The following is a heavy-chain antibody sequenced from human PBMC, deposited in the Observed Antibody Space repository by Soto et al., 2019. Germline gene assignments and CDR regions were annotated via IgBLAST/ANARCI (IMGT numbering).Heavy chain of an antibody. CDR3: ARDLGGWPDY. J-gene: IGHJ4*02. CDR2: INAGNGNT. CDR1: GYTFTSSG. V-gene: IGHV1-3*01. D-gene: IGHD2-15*01. Sequence: ASVKVSCKASGYTFTSSGFSWVRQAPGQGLEWMGWINAGNGNTKYSQKFQGRVTITRDTSASTAYMELSSLRSEDTAVYYCARDLGGWPDYWGQGTLVTVSS.